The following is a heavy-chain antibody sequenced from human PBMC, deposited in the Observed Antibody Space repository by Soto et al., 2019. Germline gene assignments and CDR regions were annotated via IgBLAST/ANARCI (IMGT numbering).Heavy chain of an antibody. CDR1: GYTFTSYG. J-gene: IGHJ5*02. V-gene: IGHV1-18*01. CDR2: ISAYYDNP. CDR3: ARHPSPVAAVGTINWFDP. Sequence: GASVKVSCKASGYTFTSYGLSWVRQAPGQGLEWMGWISAYYDNPNYAQNLQDRVSMTTDTSTSTAYMELRSLRSDDTAVYYCARHPSPVAAVGTINWFDPWGLGTLVTVSS. D-gene: IGHD6-13*01.